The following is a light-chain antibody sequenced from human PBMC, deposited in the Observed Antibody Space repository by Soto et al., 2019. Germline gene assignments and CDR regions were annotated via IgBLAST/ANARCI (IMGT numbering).Light chain of an antibody. CDR1: QDIHTW. V-gene: IGKV1-12*01. Sequence: DMQMTQSPSSVSASLGDRVTITCRARQDIHTWLAWYQQKPGQAPKILIYGASHLQSGVPPRFSGSGSGTDITRTISSLQSEDFATYYCPQDNSFPFTSGRGPKVDV. J-gene: IGKJ3*01. CDR3: PQDNSFPFT. CDR2: GAS.